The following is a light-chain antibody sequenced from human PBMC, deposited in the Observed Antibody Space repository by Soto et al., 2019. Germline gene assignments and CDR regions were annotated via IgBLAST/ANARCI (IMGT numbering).Light chain of an antibody. CDR3: CSYAGSSGYV. Sequence: QSVLTQPASVSGSSGQSITISCTGTSSDVGSYNLVSWYQQHPGKAPKLMIYEVSKRPSGVSNRFSGSKSGNTASLTISWLQAEDEADYYCCSYAGSSGYVFGTGTKVTVL. V-gene: IGLV2-23*02. CDR2: EVS. CDR1: SSDVGSYNL. J-gene: IGLJ1*01.